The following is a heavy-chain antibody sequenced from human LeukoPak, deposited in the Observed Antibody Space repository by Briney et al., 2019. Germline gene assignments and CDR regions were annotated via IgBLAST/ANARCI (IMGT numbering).Heavy chain of an antibody. Sequence: ASVKVSCKASGYTFTSYYMHWVRQAPGLGLEWMGIINPSAGSTNYAQKFQGRVTMTRDTSTSTVYLELSRLRSEDTAVYYCATDYGMDVWGQGTTVTVSS. CDR2: INPSAGST. CDR1: GYTFTSYY. V-gene: IGHV1-46*01. J-gene: IGHJ6*02. CDR3: ATDYGMDV.